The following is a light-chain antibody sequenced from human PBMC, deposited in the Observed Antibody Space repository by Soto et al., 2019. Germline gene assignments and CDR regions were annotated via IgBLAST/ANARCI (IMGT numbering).Light chain of an antibody. V-gene: IGKV3-11*01. CDR1: QSVSSY. Sequence: EIVLTQSPATLSLSPGERATLSCRASQSVSSYLAWYQQKPGQAPRLLIYDTSNRATGIPARFSGSGSGTDVTLTISSLEPEDCAVYYCQQRSNWLPITFGQGTRLEIK. CDR2: DTS. CDR3: QQRSNWLPIT. J-gene: IGKJ5*01.